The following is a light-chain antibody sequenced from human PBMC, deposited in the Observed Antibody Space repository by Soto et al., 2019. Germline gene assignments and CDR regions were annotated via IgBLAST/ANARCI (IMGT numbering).Light chain of an antibody. V-gene: IGKV1-5*01. Sequence: DIQMTQSPSTLSASVGDRVTITCRASQSISSWLAWYQQKPGKAPKLLIYAASSLESGVPSRFSGSGSGSEFILTISSLQPDDFATYYCQQYNSYSTFGQGTKVEIK. CDR1: QSISSW. CDR3: QQYNSYST. J-gene: IGKJ1*01. CDR2: AAS.